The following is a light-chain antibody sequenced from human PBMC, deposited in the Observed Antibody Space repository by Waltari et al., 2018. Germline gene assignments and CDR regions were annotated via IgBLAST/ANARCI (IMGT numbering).Light chain of an antibody. V-gene: IGKV3-20*01. Sequence: ENVLTQSPGTLSLSPGERASVSCRASHNVGRDLLAWDRQKPGQAPRLLIYDATRRATGCPDRFSGSGSGTDFTLTISGLDPEDAAVYYCQQYASPPITFGGGTKVEIK. J-gene: IGKJ4*01. CDR2: DAT. CDR3: QQYASPPIT. CDR1: HNVGRDL.